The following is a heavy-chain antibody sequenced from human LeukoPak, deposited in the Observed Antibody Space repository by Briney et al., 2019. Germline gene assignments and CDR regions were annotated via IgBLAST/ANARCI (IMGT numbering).Heavy chain of an antibody. J-gene: IGHJ4*02. CDR3: ASTVVPGDY. Sequence: GGALRLSCAASGFTFSSYSMNWVRQAPGKGLEWVSSISSSSSYIYYADSVKGRFTIYRYNAKNSLYLQMNSLRAEDTAVYYCASTVVPGDYWGQGTLVTVSS. CDR2: ISSSSSYI. D-gene: IGHD4-17*01. V-gene: IGHV3-21*01. CDR1: GFTFSSYS.